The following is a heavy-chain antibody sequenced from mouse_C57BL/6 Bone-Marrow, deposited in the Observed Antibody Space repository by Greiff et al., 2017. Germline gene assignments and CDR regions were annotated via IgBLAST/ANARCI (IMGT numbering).Heavy chain of an antibody. CDR1: GFTFSDYY. V-gene: IGHV5-12*01. CDR2: ISNGGGST. J-gene: IGHJ4*01. CDR3: ARHVVAFDYAMDY. D-gene: IGHD1-1*01. Sequence: EVKLQESGGGLVQPGGSLKLSCAASGFTFSDYYMYWVRQTPEKRLEWVAYISNGGGSTYYPDTVKGRFTISRDNAKNTLYLQMSRLKSEDTAMYYCARHVVAFDYAMDYWGQGTSVTVSS.